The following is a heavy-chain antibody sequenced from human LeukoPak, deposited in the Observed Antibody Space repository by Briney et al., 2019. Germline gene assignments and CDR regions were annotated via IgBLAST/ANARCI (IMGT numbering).Heavy chain of an antibody. CDR3: ASHDYGDYVLFDY. J-gene: IGHJ4*02. V-gene: IGHV1-69*13. D-gene: IGHD4-17*01. CDR1: GGTFSSYA. CDR2: IIPIFGTA. Sequence: SVKVSCKASGGTFSSYAISWVRQAPGQGLEWMGGIIPIFGTANYAQKFQGRVTITADESTSTAYMELSSLRSEDTAVYYCASHDYGDYVLFDYWGQGTLVTVSS.